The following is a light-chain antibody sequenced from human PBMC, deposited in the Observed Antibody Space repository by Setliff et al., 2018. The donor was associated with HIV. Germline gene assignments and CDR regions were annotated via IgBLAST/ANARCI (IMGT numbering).Light chain of an antibody. CDR2: SAA. CDR3: QQYGSSLRT. J-gene: IGKJ1*01. Sequence: IVLAQFPGTLSLSPGERATLSCTASQSLSSSYIAWYQQKPGQAPRLLIYSAAYRATGIPDRFSGSGSGTDFTLTISRLEPEDFAMYYCQQYGSSLRTFGQGTKVDIK. V-gene: IGKV3-20*01. CDR1: QSLSSSY.